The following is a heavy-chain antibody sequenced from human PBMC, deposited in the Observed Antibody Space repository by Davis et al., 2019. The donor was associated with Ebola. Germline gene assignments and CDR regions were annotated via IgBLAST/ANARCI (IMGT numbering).Heavy chain of an antibody. CDR1: GFRFSSHW. J-gene: IGHJ4*02. D-gene: IGHD2-2*01. CDR2: IYPGDSDT. CDR3: TRQGPTSWDS. V-gene: IGHV5-51*01. Sequence: PGGSLRLSCKDSGFRFSSHWIAWVRQMPGKGLEWMGIIYPGDSDTRYSPSFEGQVTISVDKSITTAYLQWSSLKASDTAIYYCTRQGPTSWDSWGQGTLVTVSS.